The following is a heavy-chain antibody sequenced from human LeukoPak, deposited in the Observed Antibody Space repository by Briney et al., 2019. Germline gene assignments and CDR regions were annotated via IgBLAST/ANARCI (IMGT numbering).Heavy chain of an antibody. V-gene: IGHV3-21*01. D-gene: IGHD2-21*02. CDR3: ARSCGGTCYPDY. CDR2: ISSSSSYI. J-gene: IGHJ4*02. Sequence: PGGSLRLSCAASGFTFSSYSMNWVRQAPGKGLEWVSSISSSSSYIYYADSVKGRFTISRDNAKNSLYLQMNSLRAEDTAVYYCARSCGGTCYPDYWGQGTLVTVTS. CDR1: GFTFSSYS.